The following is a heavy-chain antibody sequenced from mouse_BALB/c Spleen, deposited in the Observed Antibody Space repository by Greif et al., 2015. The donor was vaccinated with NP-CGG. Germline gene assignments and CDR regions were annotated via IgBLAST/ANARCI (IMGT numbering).Heavy chain of an antibody. D-gene: IGHD1-1*01. V-gene: IGHV2-2*02. Sequence: VNVVESGPGLVQPSQSLSITCTVSGFSLTSYGVHWVRQSPGKGLEWLGVIWSGGSTDYNAAFISRLSISKDNSKSQVFFKMNSLQANDTAIYYCARNYGGGYYYAMDYWGQGTSVTVSS. J-gene: IGHJ4*01. CDR2: IWSGGST. CDR1: GFSLTSYG. CDR3: ARNYGGGYYYAMDY.